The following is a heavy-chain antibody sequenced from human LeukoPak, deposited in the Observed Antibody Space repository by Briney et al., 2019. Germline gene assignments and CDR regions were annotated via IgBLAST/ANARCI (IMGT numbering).Heavy chain of an antibody. D-gene: IGHD2-15*01. J-gene: IGHJ4*02. CDR2: IIPIFGTA. CDR3: ARVGYCSGGSCYSGGLDY. V-gene: IGHV1-69*01. Sequence: ASVKVSCKASGGTFSSYAISWVRQAPGQGLEWMGGIIPIFGTANYAQKFQGRVTITADESTGTAYMELSSLRSEDTAVYYCARVGYCSGGSCYSGGLDYWGQGTLVTVSS. CDR1: GGTFSSYA.